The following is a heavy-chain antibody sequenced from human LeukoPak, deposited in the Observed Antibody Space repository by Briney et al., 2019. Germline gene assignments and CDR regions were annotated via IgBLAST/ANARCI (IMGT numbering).Heavy chain of an antibody. CDR3: ARRVGDSYFYGMDL. J-gene: IGHJ6*02. CDR2: IRSKEYSYAT. Sequence: PGGSLRLSCADSGFSFSASPIHWVRQASGKGLEWVGRIRSKEYSYATTCAESMRGRCSVSRDDSQNTAFLHLSSLKTEDTAVYYCARRVGDSYFYGMDLWGQGTPVTVSS. D-gene: IGHD5/OR15-5a*01. V-gene: IGHV3-73*01. CDR1: GFSFSASP.